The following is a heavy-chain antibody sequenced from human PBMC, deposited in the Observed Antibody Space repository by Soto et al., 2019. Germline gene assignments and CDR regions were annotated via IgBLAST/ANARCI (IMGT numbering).Heavy chain of an antibody. V-gene: IGHV3-30*18. CDR3: AKSGGSYYSGFDY. CDR2: ISYDGSNI. D-gene: IGHD1-26*01. J-gene: IGHJ4*02. Sequence: QVQLVESGGGVVQPGRSLRLSCAASGFTFSSYGMHWVRQAPGKGLEWVAVISYDGSNIYYADSVKGRFTISRDNSKNTLYLQMNSLRAEDTAVYYCAKSGGSYYSGFDYWGQGTLVTVSS. CDR1: GFTFSSYG.